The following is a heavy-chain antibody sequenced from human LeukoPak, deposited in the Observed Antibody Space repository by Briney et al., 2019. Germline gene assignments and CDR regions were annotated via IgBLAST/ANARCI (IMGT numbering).Heavy chain of an antibody. CDR2: ISYDGSNK. CDR3: ARDLQVQVYSSSCCDS. V-gene: IGHV3-30*04. J-gene: IGHJ4*02. Sequence: GGSLRLSCAASGFTFSSYAMHWVRQAPGKGLEWVAVISYDGSNKYYADSVKGRFTISRDNSKNTLYLQMNSLRAEDTAVYYCARDLQVQVYSSSCCDSWGQGTLVTVSS. CDR1: GFTFSSYA. D-gene: IGHD6-13*01.